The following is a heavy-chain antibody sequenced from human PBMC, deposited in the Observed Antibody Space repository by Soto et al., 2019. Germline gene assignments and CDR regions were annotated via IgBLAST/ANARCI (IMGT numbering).Heavy chain of an antibody. CDR2: INHSGST. D-gene: IGHD3-10*01. CDR3: ARGGALNYYCKYVDV. Sequence: SETLSLTCAVYGGSFRGYYWSWLRQPPGKGLEWIGEINHSGSTNYNPSLKSRVTISVDTSKKQISLKLSSVTAADTAVYYCARGGALNYYCKYVDVWGKGTTVTVSS. V-gene: IGHV4-34*01. CDR1: GGSFRGYY. J-gene: IGHJ6*03.